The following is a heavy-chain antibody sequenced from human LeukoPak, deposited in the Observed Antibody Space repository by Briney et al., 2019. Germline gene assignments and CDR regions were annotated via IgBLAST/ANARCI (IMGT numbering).Heavy chain of an antibody. CDR2: INPSGSST. Sequence: RRASVKVSCKASGYSFTSHYMHWVRQAPGQGLEWLGLINPSGSSTLYAQKFQGRVTMTRDMSTTTDYMELSSLRSEDTAVYYCARDLLLQIYGSLTSVLDYWGQGTLVTVSS. V-gene: IGHV1-46*01. CDR3: ARDLLLQIYGSLTSVLDY. CDR1: GYSFTSHY. D-gene: IGHD2/OR15-2a*01. J-gene: IGHJ4*02.